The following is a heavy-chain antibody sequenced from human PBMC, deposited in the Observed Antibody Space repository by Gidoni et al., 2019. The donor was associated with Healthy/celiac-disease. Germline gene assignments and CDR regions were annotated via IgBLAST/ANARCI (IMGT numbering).Heavy chain of an antibody. CDR1: GFTFISYS. Sequence: EVQLVESGGGLVQPGGSLRLSCAASGFTFISYSMNWVRQAPGKGLEWVSYITSTSTTIYYADSVKGRFTISRDNAKNSLYLQMNSLRAEDTAVYYCARDGPVDQWEQGFDYWGQGTLVTVSS. CDR3: ARDGPVDQWEQGFDY. V-gene: IGHV3-48*01. J-gene: IGHJ4*02. CDR2: ITSTSTTI. D-gene: IGHD1-26*01.